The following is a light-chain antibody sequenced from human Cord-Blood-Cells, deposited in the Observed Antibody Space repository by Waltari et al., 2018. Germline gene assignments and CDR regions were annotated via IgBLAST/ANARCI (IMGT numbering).Light chain of an antibody. Sequence: QSALTQPASASGSSGQSITIPCTGTRSDVGSYNLVSWYQQHPCKAPKLMIYEGSKRPSGVSNRFSGSKSGNTASLTISGLQAEDEANYYCCSYAGSSTYVFGTGTKVTVL. CDR2: EGS. V-gene: IGLV2-23*01. J-gene: IGLJ1*01. CDR1: RSDVGSYNL. CDR3: CSYAGSSTYV.